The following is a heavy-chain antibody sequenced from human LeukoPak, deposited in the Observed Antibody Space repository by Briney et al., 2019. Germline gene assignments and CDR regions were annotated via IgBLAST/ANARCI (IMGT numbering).Heavy chain of an antibody. V-gene: IGHV4-34*01. CDR1: GGSFSGYY. Sequence: SETLSLTCAVYGGSFSGYYWSWIRQPPGKGLEWIGEINHSGSTNYNPSLKSRVTISVDTSKNQFSLKLSSVTAADTAVYYCARGLETLYDSSGYYYAPLIDYWGQGTLVTVSS. J-gene: IGHJ4*02. D-gene: IGHD3-22*01. CDR2: INHSGST. CDR3: ARGLETLYDSSGYYYAPLIDY.